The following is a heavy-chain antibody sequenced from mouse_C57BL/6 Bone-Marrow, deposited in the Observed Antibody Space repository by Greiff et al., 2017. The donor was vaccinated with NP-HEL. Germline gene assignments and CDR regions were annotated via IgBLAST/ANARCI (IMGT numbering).Heavy chain of an antibody. Sequence: QVQLQQPGAELVRPGTSVKLSCKASGYTFTSYWMHWVKQRPGQGLEWIGVIDPSDSYTYYNQKFKGKATLTLDTSSSTAYMQLISLTSEDSAVYYCAREDGYPYYFDYWGQGTTLTVSS. V-gene: IGHV1-59*01. J-gene: IGHJ2*01. CDR2: IDPSDSYT. CDR1: GYTFTSYW. CDR3: AREDGYPYYFDY. D-gene: IGHD2-3*01.